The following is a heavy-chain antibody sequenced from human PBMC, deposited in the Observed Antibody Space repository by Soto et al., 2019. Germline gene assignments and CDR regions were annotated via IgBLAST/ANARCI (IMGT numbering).Heavy chain of an antibody. CDR2: IIPIFGTA. CDR3: AREAVASPSNFDY. Sequence: GASVKVSCKASGGTFSSYAISWVRQAPGQGLEWMGGIIPIFGTANYAQKFQGRVTITADESTSTAYMELSSLRSEDTAVYYCAREAVASPSNFDYWGQGTKVTVSS. J-gene: IGHJ4*02. D-gene: IGHD6-19*01. CDR1: GGTFSSYA. V-gene: IGHV1-69*13.